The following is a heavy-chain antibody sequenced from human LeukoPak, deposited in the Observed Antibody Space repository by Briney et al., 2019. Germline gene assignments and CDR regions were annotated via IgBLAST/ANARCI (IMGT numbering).Heavy chain of an antibody. Sequence: GGSLRLSCAASGFTFSSYSMNWVRQAPGKGLEWVSYISSSSSTIYYADSVKGRFTISRDNAKNSLYLQMNSLRAEDTAVYYCATLRIGDVWGQGTTVTVSS. V-gene: IGHV3-48*04. CDR1: GFTFSSYS. D-gene: IGHD2/OR15-2a*01. CDR2: ISSSSSTI. J-gene: IGHJ6*02. CDR3: ATLRIGDV.